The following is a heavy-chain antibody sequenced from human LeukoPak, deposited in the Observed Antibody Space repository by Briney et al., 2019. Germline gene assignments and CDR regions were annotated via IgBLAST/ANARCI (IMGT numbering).Heavy chain of an antibody. CDR3: ARDAGNYYFDY. D-gene: IGHD3-10*01. J-gene: IGHJ4*02. V-gene: IGHV4-59*01. Sequence: SHTLSLTCTVSGGSITSYYSSSVRQPPGKGLEWIGYIYYSASTNYNPSLKSRVTISVDTSKHQFSLKLSSVTAADTAVYYCARDAGNYYFDYWGQGTLVTVSS. CDR2: IYYSAST. CDR1: GGSITSYY.